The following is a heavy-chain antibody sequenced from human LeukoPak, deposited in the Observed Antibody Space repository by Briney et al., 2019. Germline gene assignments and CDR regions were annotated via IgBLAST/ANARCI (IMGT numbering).Heavy chain of an antibody. CDR2: MNPISGNT. D-gene: IGHD6-19*01. CDR1: GYTFASYD. Sequence: GASVKVSCKASGYTFASYDINWVRQATGQGLEWMGWMNPISGNTGYAQRFQGRLTMTRNTSISTAYMELSSLRSEDTAVYYCARGSSGWPYQDAFDIWGQGTMVTVSS. CDR3: ARGSSGWPYQDAFDI. V-gene: IGHV1-8*01. J-gene: IGHJ3*02.